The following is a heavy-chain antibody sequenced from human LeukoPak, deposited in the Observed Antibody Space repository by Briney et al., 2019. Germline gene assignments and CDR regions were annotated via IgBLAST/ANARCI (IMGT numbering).Heavy chain of an antibody. J-gene: IGHJ5*02. CDR2: IYYSGST. CDR3: AREVGESHPRIFWFDP. D-gene: IGHD3-10*01. CDR1: GGSISSGDYY. V-gene: IGHV4-30-4*08. Sequence: SETLSLTCTVSGGSISSGDYYWSWIRQPPGKGLEWIGYIYYSGSTYYNPSLKSRVTISVDTSKNQFSLKLSSVTAADTAVYYCAREVGESHPRIFWFDPWGQGTLVTVSS.